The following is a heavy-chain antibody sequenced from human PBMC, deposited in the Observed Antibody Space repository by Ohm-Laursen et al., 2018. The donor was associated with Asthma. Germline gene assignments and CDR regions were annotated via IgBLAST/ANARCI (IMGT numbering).Heavy chain of an antibody. CDR1: GYTFSRYS. V-gene: IGHV3-30*03. D-gene: IGHD3-16*01. Sequence: SLRLSCAASGYTFSRYSIHWVRQAPGKGLEWVSIITSDGSWTSYADSVKGRFTISRDNSKNTLYMQMNSLRAEDTAVYYCATNLPYEAENYWGQGTLVTVSS. CDR3: ATNLPYEAENY. J-gene: IGHJ4*02. CDR2: ITSDGSWT.